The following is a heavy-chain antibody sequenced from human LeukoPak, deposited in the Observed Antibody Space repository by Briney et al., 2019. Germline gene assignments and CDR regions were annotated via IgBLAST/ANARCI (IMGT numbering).Heavy chain of an antibody. Sequence: PGGSLRLSCAASGVSVTTYAMSWVRQAPGKGLEWVSAITGTDDATYHADSVKGRFTIARDRSKNTLYLEMNGLRAEDTAVYHCAESRSVADAFDIWGHGAMVTVSS. CDR3: AESRSVADAFDI. V-gene: IGHV3-23*01. J-gene: IGHJ3*02. CDR1: GVSVTTYA. CDR2: ITGTDDAT. D-gene: IGHD6-19*01.